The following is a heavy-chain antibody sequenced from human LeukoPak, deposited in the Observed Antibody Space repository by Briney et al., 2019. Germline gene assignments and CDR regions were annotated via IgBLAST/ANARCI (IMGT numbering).Heavy chain of an antibody. J-gene: IGHJ4*02. D-gene: IGHD1-14*01. CDR1: GFIFSNYG. V-gene: IGHV3-48*01. CDR2: ISGSSTTK. Sequence: GGSLRLSCAASGFIFSNYGMSWVRQAPGKGLEWVSFISGSSTTKYYVDSVKGRFTISRDNAKNSLYLQMNSPRAEDTAVYYCARVRVGYYFDYWGQGTLVTVSS. CDR3: ARVRVGYYFDY.